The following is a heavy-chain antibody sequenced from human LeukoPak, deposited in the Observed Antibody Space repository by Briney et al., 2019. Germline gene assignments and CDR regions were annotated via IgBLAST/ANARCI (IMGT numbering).Heavy chain of an antibody. Sequence: GGSLRLSCAASGFTFSSYWMSWVRQAPGKGLEWVANIKQDGSEKYYVDSVKGRFTISRGNAKNSLYLQMNSLRAEDTAVYYCTRDPSTVTTDSWGQGTLVTVSS. J-gene: IGHJ4*02. V-gene: IGHV3-7*01. CDR2: IKQDGSEK. CDR3: TRDPSTVTTDS. CDR1: GFTFSSYW. D-gene: IGHD4-17*01.